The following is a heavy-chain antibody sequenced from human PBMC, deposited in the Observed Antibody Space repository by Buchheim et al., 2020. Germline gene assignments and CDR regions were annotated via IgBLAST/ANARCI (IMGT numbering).Heavy chain of an antibody. V-gene: IGHV4-30-4*01. D-gene: IGHD6-13*01. CDR2: IYYSGST. CDR1: GGSISSGDYY. Sequence: QVQLQESGPGLVKPSQTLSLTCTVSGGSISSGDYYWSWIRQPPGKGLEWIGYIYYSGSTYYNPSLKSRVTISVDTSKNQFSLKLSSVTAADTAVYYCARGGRVATFQQQLVPPFYYYYGMDVWGQGTT. J-gene: IGHJ6*02. CDR3: ARGGRVATFQQQLVPPFYYYYGMDV.